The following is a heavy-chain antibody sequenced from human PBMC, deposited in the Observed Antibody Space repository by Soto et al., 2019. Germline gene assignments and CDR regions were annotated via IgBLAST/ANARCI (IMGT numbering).Heavy chain of an antibody. CDR1: GGTFSTYT. Sequence: QVQLLQSGAEMRKPGSSVKVSCKASGGTFSTYTIIWVRQAPGQGLEWMGRIIPMFDITNTAQSFQGRVTYSAXXSTSTAYLDLSTLRSDDTAMYFCTLGSWSAETFDIWGRGTMVTVSS. D-gene: IGHD6-13*01. V-gene: IGHV1-69*02. CDR2: IIPMFDIT. CDR3: TLGSWSAETFDI. J-gene: IGHJ3*02.